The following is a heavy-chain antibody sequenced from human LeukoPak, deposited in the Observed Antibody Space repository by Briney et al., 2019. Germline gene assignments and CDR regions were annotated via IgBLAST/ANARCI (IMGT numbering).Heavy chain of an antibody. J-gene: IGHJ3*02. D-gene: IGHD4-17*01. CDR2: ISGSGGST. CDR1: GFTFSSYA. Sequence: PGGSLRLSCAASGFTFSSYAMSWVRQAPGKGLEWVSAISGSGGSTYYADSVKGRFTISRDNSKNTLYLQMNSLRAEDTAVYYCATYPRGAVTTSGAFDIWGQGTMVTVSS. V-gene: IGHV3-23*01. CDR3: ATYPRGAVTTSGAFDI.